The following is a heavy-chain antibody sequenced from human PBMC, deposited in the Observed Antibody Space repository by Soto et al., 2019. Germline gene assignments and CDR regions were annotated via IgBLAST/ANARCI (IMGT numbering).Heavy chain of an antibody. D-gene: IGHD3-10*01. CDR1: GFTFTTYS. CDR2: ISSSSSTT. CDR3: ARDAGSWGY. V-gene: IGHV3-48*02. Sequence: EVQLVESGGGLVQPGGSLRLSCAASGFTFTTYSMNWVRQAPGKGLEWVSYISSSSSTTYYADSVKGRFTISRDNAKNSLYLQMHSLRDEDTAVYYCARDAGSWGYWGQGPLVTVSS. J-gene: IGHJ4*02.